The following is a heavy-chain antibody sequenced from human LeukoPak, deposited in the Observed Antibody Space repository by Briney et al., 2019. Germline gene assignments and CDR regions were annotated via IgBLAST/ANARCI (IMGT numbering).Heavy chain of an antibody. Sequence: GGSLRLSCRASGFIFSSHAMSWVRQAPGKGLEWVSAISGSGGSTYYADSVKGRFTISRDNSKNTLYLQMNSLRAEDTAVYYCAGQREYYYYYYGMDVWGQGTTVTVSS. CDR3: AGQREYYYYYYGMDV. V-gene: IGHV3-23*01. CDR1: GFIFSSHA. CDR2: ISGSGGST. D-gene: IGHD6-25*01. J-gene: IGHJ6*02.